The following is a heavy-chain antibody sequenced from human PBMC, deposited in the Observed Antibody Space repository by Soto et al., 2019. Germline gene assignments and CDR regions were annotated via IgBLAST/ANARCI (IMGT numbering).Heavy chain of an antibody. D-gene: IGHD6-25*01. CDR3: ARARRHPHPRPVDP. V-gene: IGHV1-18*01. CDR1: GYTFTSYG. Sequence: GASVKXSCKASGYTFTSYGISWVRQAPGQGLEWMGWISAYNGNTNYAQKLQGRVTMTTDTSTSTAYMELRSLRSDDTAVYYCARARRHPHPRPVDPWGQGTLVTVSS. J-gene: IGHJ5*02. CDR2: ISAYNGNT.